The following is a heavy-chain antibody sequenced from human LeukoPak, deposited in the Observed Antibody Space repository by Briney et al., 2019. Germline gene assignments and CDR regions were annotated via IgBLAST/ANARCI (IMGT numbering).Heavy chain of an antibody. CDR1: GFTFDDYT. V-gene: IGHV3-43*01. Sequence: PGGSLRLSCAASGFTFDDYTMHWLRQAPGKGLEWVSLISWDGGSTYYADSVKGRFTISRDNSKNSLYLQMNSLRTEDTALYYCAKGKYGSGSSFDYWGQGTLVTVSS. CDR2: ISWDGGST. J-gene: IGHJ4*02. CDR3: AKGKYGSGSSFDY. D-gene: IGHD3-10*01.